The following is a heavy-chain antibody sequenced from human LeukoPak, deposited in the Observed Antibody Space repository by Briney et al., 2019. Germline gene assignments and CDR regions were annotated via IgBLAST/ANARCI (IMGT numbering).Heavy chain of an antibody. CDR1: GFTFSSYW. Sequence: GGSLRLSCAASGFTFSSYWMSWVRQAPGKGLEWVANIKQDGSEKYYVDSVKGRSTISRDNAKNSLYLQMNSLRAEDTAVYYCARGRLWFGELFGYWGQGTLVTVSS. CDR3: ARGRLWFGELFGY. V-gene: IGHV3-7*01. CDR2: IKQDGSEK. D-gene: IGHD3-10*01. J-gene: IGHJ4*02.